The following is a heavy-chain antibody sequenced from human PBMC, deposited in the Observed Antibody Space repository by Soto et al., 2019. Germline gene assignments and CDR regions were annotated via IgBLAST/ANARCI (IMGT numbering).Heavy chain of an antibody. Sequence: SETLSLTCTVSGGAITAYYWGWIRQPVGEGLQWIGRVYSTGSTNYNPSLRSRVTMSVDTSQNQFFLRLSSVTAADTAVYYCARDEYYNSNNWFDHWGQGILVTVSS. V-gene: IGHV4-4*07. D-gene: IGHD2-2*01. CDR3: ARDEYYNSNNWFDH. CDR2: VYSTGST. J-gene: IGHJ5*02. CDR1: GGAITAYY.